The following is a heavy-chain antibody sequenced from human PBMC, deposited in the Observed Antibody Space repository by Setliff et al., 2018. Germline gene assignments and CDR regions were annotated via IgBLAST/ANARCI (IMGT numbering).Heavy chain of an antibody. J-gene: IGHJ6*03. CDR1: GASISSYF. V-gene: IGHV4-59*12. CDR3: ARETTMTYYYYMDV. CDR2: IYYSGST. D-gene: IGHD4-17*01. Sequence: SETLSLTCSVSGASISSYFWTWIRQPPGKGLEWIGSIYYSGSTYYNPSLKSRVTISVDTSKNQFSLTLSSVTAADTAVYYCARETTMTYYYYMDVWGKGTTVTVSS.